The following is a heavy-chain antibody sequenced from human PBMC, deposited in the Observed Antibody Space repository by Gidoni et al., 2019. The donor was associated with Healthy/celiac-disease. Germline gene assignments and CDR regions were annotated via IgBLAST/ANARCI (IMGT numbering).Heavy chain of an antibody. CDR1: GFTFDDYA. Sequence: EVQLVESGGGLVQPGRSLRLSCPASGFTFDDYAMHWVRQAQGKGLEWVSGISWNSGSIGYADSVKGRLTISRDNAKNSLYLQMNRLRAEDTALYYCAKALSIGARGYYGMDVWGQGTTVTVSS. J-gene: IGHJ6*02. D-gene: IGHD6-6*01. V-gene: IGHV3-9*01. CDR2: ISWNSGSI. CDR3: AKALSIGARGYYGMDV.